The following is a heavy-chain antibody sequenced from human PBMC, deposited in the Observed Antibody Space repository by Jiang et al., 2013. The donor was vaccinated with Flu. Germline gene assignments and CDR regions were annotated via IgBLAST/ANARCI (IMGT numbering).Heavy chain of an antibody. CDR2: ISGGSGNT. V-gene: IGHV1-3*01. CDR3: ARGGGYDYVGYYYYAMDV. J-gene: IGHJ6*02. D-gene: IGHD5-12*01. CDR1: GYTFTSYA. Sequence: GAEVKKPGASVKVSCKASGYTFTSYAIHWVRQAPGQRPEWMGWISGGSGNTKYSQNFQGRVTMTWNTSISTAYMELSSLRSEDTAVYYCARGGGYDYVGYYYYAMDVWGQGTTFTV.